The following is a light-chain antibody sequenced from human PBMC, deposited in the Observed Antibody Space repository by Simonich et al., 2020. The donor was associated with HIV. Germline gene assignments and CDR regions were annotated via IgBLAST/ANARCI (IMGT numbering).Light chain of an antibody. CDR2: KAS. J-gene: IGKJ3*01. V-gene: IGKV1-5*03. CDR3: QHLNSDPLT. Sequence: DIQMTQSPSTLSASVGDRVTLTCRALQCCSNWFAWYKKKPGKTPKLLIYKASRLESWGPSRFSGSGAGTEFTLTISSLQPEDFATYYCQHLNSDPLTFGPGTKVDXK. CDR1: QCCSNW.